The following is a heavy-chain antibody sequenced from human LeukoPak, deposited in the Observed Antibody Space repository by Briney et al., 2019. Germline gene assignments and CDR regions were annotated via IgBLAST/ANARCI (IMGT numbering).Heavy chain of an antibody. Sequence: GASVKVSCKASGYTFTSYGISWVRQAPGQGLEWMGWISAYNGNTNYAQELQGRVTMTTDTSTSTAYMELRSLRSDDTAVYYCAREGSDYYGSGSYYNHFDYWGQGTLVTVSS. CDR1: GYTFTSYG. CDR3: AREGSDYYGSGSYYNHFDY. CDR2: ISAYNGNT. J-gene: IGHJ4*02. D-gene: IGHD3-10*01. V-gene: IGHV1-18*04.